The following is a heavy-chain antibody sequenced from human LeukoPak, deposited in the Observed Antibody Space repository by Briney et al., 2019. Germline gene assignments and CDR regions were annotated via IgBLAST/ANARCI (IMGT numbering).Heavy chain of an antibody. Sequence: SETLSLTCTVSGGSLSSYYLNWIRQPPGKGLEWIAYIYYSGSTSYNPSLKSRVTISVDTSKKQFSLKLSSVTAADTAVYYCARQRGAYCSGGDCYSSYDFDSWGQGTLVTVSS. CDR2: IYYSGST. CDR3: ARQRGAYCSGGDCYSSYDFDS. V-gene: IGHV4-59*08. D-gene: IGHD2-15*01. J-gene: IGHJ4*02. CDR1: GGSLSSYY.